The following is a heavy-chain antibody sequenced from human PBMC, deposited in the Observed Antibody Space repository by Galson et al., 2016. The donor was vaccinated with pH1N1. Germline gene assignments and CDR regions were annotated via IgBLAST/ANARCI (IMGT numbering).Heavy chain of an antibody. Sequence: SLRLSCAASGFIFSSHAMTWVRLAPGMGPQCVSAISAASTRTYYPASVTVRFIISRAISKTALYLHMNSRRPEDTAEYYCAKGGRVGTEGYYYALDVWGQGTTVIVSS. CDR2: ISAASTRT. J-gene: IGHJ6*02. CDR1: GFIFSSHA. V-gene: IGHV3-23*01. D-gene: IGHD1/OR15-1a*01. CDR3: AKGGRVGTEGYYYALDV.